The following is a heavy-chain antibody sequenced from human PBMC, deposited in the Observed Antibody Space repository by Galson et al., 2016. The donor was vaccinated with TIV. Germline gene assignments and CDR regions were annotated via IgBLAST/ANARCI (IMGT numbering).Heavy chain of an antibody. CDR3: AKVAVPGGSNMVFDS. CDR1: GFHFVGHA. J-gene: IGHJ4*02. V-gene: IGHV3-9*01. D-gene: IGHD6-19*01. CDR2: IKWNSEST. Sequence: SLRLSCAASGFHFVGHAMEWVRLVPGKGLEWVSGIKWNSESTDYIDSVRGRFTISRDISENTLYLQMNSLWVEDSAMYYCAKVAVPGGSNMVFDSWGQGTLVTVSS.